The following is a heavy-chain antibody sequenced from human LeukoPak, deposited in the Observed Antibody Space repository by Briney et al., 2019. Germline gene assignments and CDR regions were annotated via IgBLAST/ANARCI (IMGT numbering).Heavy chain of an antibody. Sequence: ASVNVSCKASGYTFTSYDINWVRQATAQGLEWMGWINPNSGGTNDAQKFQGRVTMTRDTSISAAYMELSRLRSDDTAVYYCARGGGHCSSSSCYDVYWGQGTLVTVSS. D-gene: IGHD2-2*01. CDR2: INPNSGGT. J-gene: IGHJ4*02. CDR3: ARGGGHCSSSSCYDVY. V-gene: IGHV1-2*02. CDR1: GYTFTSYD.